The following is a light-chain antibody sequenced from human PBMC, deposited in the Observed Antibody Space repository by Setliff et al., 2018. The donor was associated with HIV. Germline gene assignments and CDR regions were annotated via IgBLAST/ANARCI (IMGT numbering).Light chain of an antibody. CDR1: SSNIGSNT. Sequence: VLTQPPSASGTPGQKVTISCSGSSSNIGSNTVNWYQQLPGTAPKLLIYSNNQRPSGVPDRFSGSKSGTSASLAISGLQSEDETDYYCAAWDDSLNGYVFGTGTKVTVL. CDR3: AAWDDSLNGYV. V-gene: IGLV1-44*01. J-gene: IGLJ1*01. CDR2: SNN.